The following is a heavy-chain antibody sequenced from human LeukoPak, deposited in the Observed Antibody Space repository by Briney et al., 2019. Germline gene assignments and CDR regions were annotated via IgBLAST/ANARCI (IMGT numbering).Heavy chain of an antibody. D-gene: IGHD3-9*01. CDR2: IHNSGST. CDR3: ARSLMYYNILTGYSPQNFDY. CDR1: GGSISSYY. V-gene: IGHV4-59*01. Sequence: PSETLSLTCTVSGGSISSYYWSWIRQPPGKGLEWIGYIHNSGSTSYDPSLKSRVTISVDTSENQFSLKLSSVTAADTAVYYCARSLMYYNILTGYSPQNFDYWGQGTLVTVSS. J-gene: IGHJ4*02.